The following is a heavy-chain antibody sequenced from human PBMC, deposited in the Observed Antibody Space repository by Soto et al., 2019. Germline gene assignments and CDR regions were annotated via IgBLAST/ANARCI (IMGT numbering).Heavy chain of an antibody. Sequence: SGTLSLTCTVSSGSIISGDYYWSWIRQPPGKGLEWIGYIYYSGSTYHNPSLKSRVTISVDTSKNQFSLKLSSVTAADTAVYYCARGFDWFDPWGQGTLVTVSS. CDR3: ARGFDWFDP. J-gene: IGHJ5*02. CDR1: SGSIISGDYY. CDR2: IYYSGST. V-gene: IGHV4-30-4*01.